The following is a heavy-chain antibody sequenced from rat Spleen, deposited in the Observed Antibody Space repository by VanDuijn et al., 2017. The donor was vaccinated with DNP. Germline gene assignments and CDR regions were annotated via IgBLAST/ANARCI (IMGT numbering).Heavy chain of an antibody. CDR3: ARGITDITPFAY. CDR2: INTGSGGT. D-gene: IGHD1-4*01. V-gene: IGHV1-43*01. CDR1: GYTFTTYY. Sequence: QVQLQQSGAELATPGSSVKISCKASGYTFTTYYISWIKQTTGQGLEYIGYINTGSGGTNYNEKFKGKATLTVDKSSSTAFMQLSSLTPDDSAVYYCARGITDITPFAYWGQGTLVTVSS. J-gene: IGHJ3*01.